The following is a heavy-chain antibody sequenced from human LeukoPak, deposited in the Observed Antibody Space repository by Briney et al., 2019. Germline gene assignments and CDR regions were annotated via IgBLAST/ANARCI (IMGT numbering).Heavy chain of an antibody. CDR2: ISYDGSNK. CDR1: GFIFSSYA. Sequence: GGSLRLSCAASGFIFSSYAMHWVRQAPGKGLEWVAVISYDGSNKYYADSVKGRFTISRDNSKNTLYLQMNSLRAEDTAVYYCAKKQLYNWFDPWGQGTLVTVSS. CDR3: AKKQLYNWFDP. J-gene: IGHJ5*02. D-gene: IGHD6-13*01. V-gene: IGHV3-30-3*02.